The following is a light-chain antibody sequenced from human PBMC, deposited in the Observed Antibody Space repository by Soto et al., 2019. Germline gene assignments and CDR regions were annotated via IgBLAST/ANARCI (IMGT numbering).Light chain of an antibody. Sequence: QSALTQPASVSGSPGQSIAISCTGTNSDVGGYNLVSWYQQHPGKAPKFLIYEDSKRPSGVSDRFSGSKSGNTASLTISGLQAEDEADYYCCSHAGSSTYVVFGGGTKSPS. J-gene: IGLJ2*01. V-gene: IGLV2-23*01. CDR1: NSDVGGYNL. CDR2: EDS. CDR3: CSHAGSSTYVV.